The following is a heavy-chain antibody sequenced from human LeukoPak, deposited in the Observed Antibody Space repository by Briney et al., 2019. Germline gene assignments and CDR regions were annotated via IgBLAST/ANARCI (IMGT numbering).Heavy chain of an antibody. D-gene: IGHD2-15*01. J-gene: IGHJ5*02. CDR3: ARVKGVVAVNWFDP. V-gene: IGHV4-59*01. CDR2: IYYSGST. CDR1: GGSISSYY. Sequence: PSETLSLTCTVSGGSISSYYWSWIRQPPGKGLEWIGYIYYSGSTNYNPSLKSRVTISVDTSKNQFSLKLSSVNAADTAVYYCARVKGVVAVNWFDPWGQGTLVTVSS.